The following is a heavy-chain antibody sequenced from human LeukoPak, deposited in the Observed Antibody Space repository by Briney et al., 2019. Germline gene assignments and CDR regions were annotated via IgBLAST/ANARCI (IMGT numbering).Heavy chain of an antibody. CDR3: AKDPRPSGYGSDDY. J-gene: IGHJ4*02. Sequence: GGSLRLSCAASGFTFSSYAMSWVRQAPGKGLEWVSAISGSGGSTYYADSVKGRFTISRDNSENTLYLQMNSLRAEDTAVYYCAKDPRPSGYGSDDYWGQGTLVTVSS. CDR2: ISGSGGST. D-gene: IGHD5-12*01. CDR1: GFTFSSYA. V-gene: IGHV3-23*01.